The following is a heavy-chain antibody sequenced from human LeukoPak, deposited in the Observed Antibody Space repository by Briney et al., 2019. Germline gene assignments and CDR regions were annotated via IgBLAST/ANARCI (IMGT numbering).Heavy chain of an antibody. J-gene: IGHJ6*02. D-gene: IGHD3-3*01. Sequence: SETLSLTCTVSGGSISSYYWSWIRQPPGKGLEWIGYIYYSGSTNYNPSLKSRVTVSVDTSKNQFSLKLSSVTAADTAVYYCARVYYDFWSGYNYYYYGMDVWAQGTTVTVSS. CDR1: GGSISSYY. V-gene: IGHV4-59*01. CDR3: ARVYYDFWSGYNYYYYGMDV. CDR2: IYYSGST.